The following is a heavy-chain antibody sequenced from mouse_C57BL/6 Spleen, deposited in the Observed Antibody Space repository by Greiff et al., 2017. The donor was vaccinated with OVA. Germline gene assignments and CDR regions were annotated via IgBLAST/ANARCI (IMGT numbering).Heavy chain of an antibody. Sequence: DVKLQESGPGLVKPSQSLSLTCSVTGYSITSGYYWNWIRQFPGNKLEWMGYISYDGSNNYNPSLKNRISITRDTSKNQFFLKLNSVTTEDTATYYCARGDLLKDPFAYWGQGTLVTVSA. J-gene: IGHJ3*01. CDR1: GYSITSGYY. CDR2: ISYDGSN. D-gene: IGHD1-1*01. CDR3: ARGDLLKDPFAY. V-gene: IGHV3-6*01.